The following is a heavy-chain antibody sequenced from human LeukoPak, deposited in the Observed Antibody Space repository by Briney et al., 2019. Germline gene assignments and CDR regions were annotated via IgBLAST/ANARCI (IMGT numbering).Heavy chain of an antibody. D-gene: IGHD6-13*01. CDR3: ARTAGIAAAGTFDY. Sequence: SETLSLTCTVSGGSISSGDYYWSWIRQPPGKGLEWIGYIYYSGSTYYNPSLKSRVTISVDTSKKQFSLKVSSVTAADTAVYYCARTAGIAAAGTFDYWGQGTLVTVSS. CDR1: GGSISSGDYY. V-gene: IGHV4-30-4*01. J-gene: IGHJ4*02. CDR2: IYYSGST.